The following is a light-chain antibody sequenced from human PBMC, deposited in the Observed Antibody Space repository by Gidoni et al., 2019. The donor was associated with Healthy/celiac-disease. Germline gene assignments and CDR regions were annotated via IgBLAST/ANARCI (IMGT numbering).Light chain of an antibody. J-gene: IGKJ1*01. CDR2: WAS. Sequence: DIVMTQSPDSLAVSLGERATINCKSSQSVLYSSNNKNYLAWYQQKPGQPPKVLINWASSRESGVPDRFSGSGSGTDFTLTISSLQAEDVAVYYCQQYYSTLRTFGQGTKVEIK. V-gene: IGKV4-1*01. CDR1: QSVLYSSNNKNY. CDR3: QQYYSTLRT.